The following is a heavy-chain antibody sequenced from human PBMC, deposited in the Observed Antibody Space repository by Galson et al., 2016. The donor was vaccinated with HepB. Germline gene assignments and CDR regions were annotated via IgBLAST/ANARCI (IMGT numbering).Heavy chain of an antibody. Sequence: SLRLSCAASGFSLSDYGMSWIRQAPGKGLEWVSYISESDDITKYADSVKGRFTISRDNPKNSLYLHMDSLRVGDTAVYYCARDHPASFGGPDGFHFYGMDVWGQGTTVTVSS. CDR2: ISESDDIT. D-gene: IGHD2-15*01. V-gene: IGHV3-11*01. CDR1: GFSLSDYG. CDR3: ARDHPASFGGPDGFHFYGMDV. J-gene: IGHJ6*02.